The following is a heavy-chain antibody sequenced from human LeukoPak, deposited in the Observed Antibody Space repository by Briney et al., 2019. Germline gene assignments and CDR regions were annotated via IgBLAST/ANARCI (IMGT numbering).Heavy chain of an antibody. Sequence: PSDTLTLTCTVWGGSMSSLYWRGIRHPPGKGLQWIGYNYYSGITRYNPSLTSRVTISVATSKNQFSLKFSSVTAADTALYYCARLTATRGYYYYAMDVWGQGTTVTVSS. J-gene: IGHJ6*02. V-gene: IGHV4-59*07. CDR1: GGSMSSLY. D-gene: IGHD1-14*01. CDR2: NYYSGIT. CDR3: ARLTATRGYYYYAMDV.